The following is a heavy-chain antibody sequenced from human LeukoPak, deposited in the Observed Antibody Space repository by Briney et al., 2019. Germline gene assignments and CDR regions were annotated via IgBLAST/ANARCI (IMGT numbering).Heavy chain of an antibody. D-gene: IGHD5-24*01. Sequence: GGSLRLSCAASGITFSSYWMSWVRQPPGKGLEGVANIKQDGSEKCYVDSVKGRFTISRDNAKNSLYLQMNSLRAEDTAVYYCAWGRWIQNLYYFDYWGQGTLVTVSS. V-gene: IGHV3-7*04. CDR2: IKQDGSEK. CDR3: AWGRWIQNLYYFDY. CDR1: GITFSSYW. J-gene: IGHJ4*02.